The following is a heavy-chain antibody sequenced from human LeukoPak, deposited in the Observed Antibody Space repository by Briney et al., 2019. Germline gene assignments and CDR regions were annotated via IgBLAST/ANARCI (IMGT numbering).Heavy chain of an antibody. D-gene: IGHD3-10*01. CDR2: IMGRGDNT. J-gene: IGHJ6*03. CDR1: GFTFTTYA. V-gene: IGHV3-23*01. Sequence: QSGGPLRLPCAAFGFTFTTYARNWFPQAPGKGLEGVSAIMGRGDNTYYADSVKGRFTISRDNSKNTLYLQMSSLRAEDTAVYYCAKDGVIMVRGLLYYYYYYMDVWGKGTTVTVSS. CDR3: AKDGVIMVRGLLYYYYYYMDV.